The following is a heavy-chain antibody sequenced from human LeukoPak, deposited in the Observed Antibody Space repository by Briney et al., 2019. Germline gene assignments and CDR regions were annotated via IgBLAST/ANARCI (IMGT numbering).Heavy chain of an antibody. CDR3: ANTIQLWLDVDY. D-gene: IGHD5-18*01. CDR2: ISGSGGST. Sequence: GGSLRLSCAASGFTFNTYAMNWVRQAPGKGLEWVSAISGSGGSTYYADSVKGRFTISRDNSKNTLYLQMNSLRAEDTAVYYCANTIQLWLDVDYWGQGTLVTVSS. V-gene: IGHV3-23*01. J-gene: IGHJ4*02. CDR1: GFTFNTYA.